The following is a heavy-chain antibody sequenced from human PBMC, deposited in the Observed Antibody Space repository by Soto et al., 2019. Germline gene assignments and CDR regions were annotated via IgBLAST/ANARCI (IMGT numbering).Heavy chain of an antibody. J-gene: IGHJ6*02. CDR3: ARVGVPYSSGWYGYYYYGMDV. Sequence: SETLSLTCTVSGGSLSSYYWSWIRQPPGKGLEWIGYIYYSGSTNYNPSLKSRVTISVDTSKNQFSLKLSSVTAADTAVYYCARVGVPYSSGWYGYYYYGMDVWGQGTTVTVS. CDR2: IYYSGST. V-gene: IGHV4-59*01. D-gene: IGHD6-19*01. CDR1: GGSLSSYY.